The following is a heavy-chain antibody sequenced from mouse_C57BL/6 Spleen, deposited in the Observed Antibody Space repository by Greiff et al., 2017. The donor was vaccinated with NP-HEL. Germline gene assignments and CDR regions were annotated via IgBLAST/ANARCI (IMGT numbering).Heavy chain of an antibody. V-gene: IGHV3-6*01. CDR2: ISYDGSN. J-gene: IGHJ4*01. CDR1: GYSITSGYY. D-gene: IGHD1-1*01. Sequence: EVHLVESGPGLVKPSQSLSLTCSVTGYSITSGYYWNWIRQFPGNKLEWMGYISYDGSNNYNPSLKNRISITRDTSKNQFFLKLNSVTTEDTATYYCAREGITTVPYYAMDYWGQGTSVTVSS. CDR3: AREGITTVPYYAMDY.